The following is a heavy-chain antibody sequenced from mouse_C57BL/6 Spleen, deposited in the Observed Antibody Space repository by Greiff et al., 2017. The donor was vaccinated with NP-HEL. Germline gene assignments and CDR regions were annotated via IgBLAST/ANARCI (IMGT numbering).Heavy chain of an antibody. CDR1: GYSITSGYY. J-gene: IGHJ2*01. CDR2: ISYDGSN. CDR3: ARVPDVD. D-gene: IGHD2-3*01. V-gene: IGHV3-6*01. Sequence: VQLKESGPGLVKPSQSLSLTCSVTGYSITSGYYWNWIRQFPGNKLEWMGYISYDGSNNYNPSLKNRISITRDTSKNQFFLKLNSVTTEDTATYYCARVPDVDWGQGTTLTVSS.